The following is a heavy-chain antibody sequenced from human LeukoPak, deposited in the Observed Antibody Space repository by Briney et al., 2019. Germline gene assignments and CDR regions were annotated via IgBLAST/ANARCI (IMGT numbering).Heavy chain of an antibody. CDR2: ISSSSSYI. J-gene: IGHJ5*02. CDR1: GFTFSSYS. D-gene: IGHD6-19*01. Sequence: GSLRLSCAASGFTFSSYSMNWVRQAPGKVLEWVSSISSSSSYIYYADSVKGRFTISRDNAKNSLYLQMNSLRAEDTAVYYCARDLDHAVAGPFDPWGQGTLVTVSS. V-gene: IGHV3-21*01. CDR3: ARDLDHAVAGPFDP.